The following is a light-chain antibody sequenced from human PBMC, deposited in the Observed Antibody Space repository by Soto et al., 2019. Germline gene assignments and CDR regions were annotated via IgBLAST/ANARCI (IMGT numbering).Light chain of an antibody. CDR3: QQYNKWPRT. CDR2: GAS. J-gene: IGKJ2*01. V-gene: IGKV3-15*01. CDR1: QSISSD. Sequence: EIVLMQSPGTLSVSPGERATLSCRASQSISSDVAWYQQKPGQAPRLLIYGASTTATGIPARFSGSGSGTEFTLTISSLQSEDFAVYNCQQYNKWPRTFGQGTKVDIK.